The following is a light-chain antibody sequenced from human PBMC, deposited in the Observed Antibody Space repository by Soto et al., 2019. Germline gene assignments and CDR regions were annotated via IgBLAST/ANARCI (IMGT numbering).Light chain of an antibody. J-gene: IGKJ1*01. CDR3: QKYNCGPRA. CDR2: AAS. Sequence: DIQMTQSPSSLSASVGDRVTITCRASQGISNYLAWYQQKPGKVPKLLIYAASTLQSGVPSRFSGSGSGTDFTRTISSLQVEDVETEYCQKYNCGPRAFGKGITVYIK. V-gene: IGKV1-27*01. CDR1: QGISNY.